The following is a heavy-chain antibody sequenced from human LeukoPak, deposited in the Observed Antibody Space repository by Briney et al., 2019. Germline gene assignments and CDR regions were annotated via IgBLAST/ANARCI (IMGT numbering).Heavy chain of an antibody. J-gene: IGHJ5*02. D-gene: IGHD6-13*01. CDR3: AREEVAAAAGTNWFDP. V-gene: IGHV4-34*01. Sequence: PSETLSLTCAVYGGSFSGYYWSWIRQPPGKGLEWIGEINHSGSTNYNPSLKSRVTMSVDTSKNQFSLKLSSVTAADTAVYYCAREEVAAAAGTNWFDPWGQGTLVTVSS. CDR2: INHSGST. CDR1: GGSFSGYY.